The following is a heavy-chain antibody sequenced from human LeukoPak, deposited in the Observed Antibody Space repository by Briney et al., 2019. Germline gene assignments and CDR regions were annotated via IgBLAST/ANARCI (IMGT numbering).Heavy chain of an antibody. CDR2: VSGSGSST. CDR3: AKLTDFWSGYRPLYYMDV. CDR1: GFTFSSHA. J-gene: IGHJ6*03. V-gene: IGHV3-23*01. D-gene: IGHD3-3*01. Sequence: GGSLRLSCAASGFTFSSHAMSWVRQAPGKGLEWVSTVSGSGSSTYYADSVEGRFAIPRDNSKNTLYLQMNRLRAEDSAVYYCAKLTDFWSGYRPLYYMDVWGKGTTVTAS.